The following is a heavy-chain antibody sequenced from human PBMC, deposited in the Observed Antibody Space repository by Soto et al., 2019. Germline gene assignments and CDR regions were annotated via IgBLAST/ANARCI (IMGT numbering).Heavy chain of an antibody. V-gene: IGHV3-11*06. CDR1: GFPFSDYY. D-gene: IGHD2-21*01. Sequence: GGSLRLSCATSGFPFSDYYMSWIRQAPGKGLEWLSHISPKSTYRNYADSVKGRFTISRDNTKSSLFLQMNSLGVEDTAVYYCTRGGGGGLFEHWGQGVLVTVS. CDR2: ISPKSTYR. J-gene: IGHJ4*02. CDR3: TRGGGGGLFEH.